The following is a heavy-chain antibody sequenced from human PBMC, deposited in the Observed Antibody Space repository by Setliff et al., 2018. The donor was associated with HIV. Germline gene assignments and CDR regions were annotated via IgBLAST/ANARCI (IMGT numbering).Heavy chain of an antibody. V-gene: IGHV4-61*09. CDR1: GGSISSGSYY. D-gene: IGHD4-17*01. J-gene: IGHJ4*02. Sequence: LSLTCAVSGGSISSGSYYWSWIRQPAGKGLEWIGHIYTTGSTNYNPSLKSRVTISVDKSKNQVSLKLTSVTAADTAVYYCARDFPFSVTTFQGGGVFDYWGQGTLVTVSS. CDR2: IYTTGST. CDR3: ARDFPFSVTTFQGGGVFDY.